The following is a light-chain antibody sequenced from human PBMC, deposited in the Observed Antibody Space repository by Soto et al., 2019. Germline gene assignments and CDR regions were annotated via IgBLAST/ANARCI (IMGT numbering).Light chain of an antibody. CDR1: SSNLGGNT. CDR3: AAWDDSLNVV. Sequence: QSVLTQPPSASGTPGQRVTISCSGSSSNLGGNTVNWYQQLPGTAPKLLIFNNNLRPSGVPDRFSASKSGTSASLAISGLQSEDEADYYCAAWDDSLNVVFGGGTKLTVL. CDR2: NNN. J-gene: IGLJ2*01. V-gene: IGLV1-44*01.